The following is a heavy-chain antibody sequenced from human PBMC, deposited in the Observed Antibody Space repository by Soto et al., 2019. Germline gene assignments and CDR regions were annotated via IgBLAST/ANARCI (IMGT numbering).Heavy chain of an antibody. CDR2: IWYDGSIQ. J-gene: IGHJ4*02. V-gene: IGHV3-33*06. CDR3: AKPSYDFWSGYYHPFDN. CDR1: GFTFXXYG. Sequence: QVQLVESGGGVVQPGRSLRLSCAASGFTFXXYGMHWVRQAPGKGLEWVAIIWYDGSIQYYADSVKGRFAISRDNSKNTLYLQMDSLRAEDTAVYYCAKPSYDFWSGYYHPFDNWGQGTLVTVS. D-gene: IGHD3-3*01.